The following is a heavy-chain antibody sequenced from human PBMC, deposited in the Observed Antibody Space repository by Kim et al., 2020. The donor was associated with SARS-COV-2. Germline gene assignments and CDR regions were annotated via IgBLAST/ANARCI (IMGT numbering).Heavy chain of an antibody. J-gene: IGHJ4*02. Sequence: YEDYMKGQFTFTRDKAKSSLYLQMNSLRDDDTAIYYCARDVATAGSNVDYWGQGTLVTVSS. V-gene: IGHV3-48*02. D-gene: IGHD6-13*01. CDR3: ARDVATAGSNVDY.